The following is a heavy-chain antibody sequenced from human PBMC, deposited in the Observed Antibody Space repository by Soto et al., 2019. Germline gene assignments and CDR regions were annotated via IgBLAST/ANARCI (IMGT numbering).Heavy chain of an antibody. CDR1: GGSISSGGYY. D-gene: IGHD3-10*01. CDR2: IYYSGST. J-gene: IGHJ5*02. Sequence: ASETLSLTCTVSGGSISSGGYYWSWIRQHPGKGLEWIGYIYYSGSTYYNPSLKSRVTISVDTSKNQFSLKLNSLTAPDTAVYSCARGGSGTWQWFDPWGQGTLVTVSS. V-gene: IGHV4-31*03. CDR3: ARGGSGTWQWFDP.